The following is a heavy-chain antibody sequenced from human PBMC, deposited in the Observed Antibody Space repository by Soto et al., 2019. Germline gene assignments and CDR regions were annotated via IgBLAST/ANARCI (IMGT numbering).Heavy chain of an antibody. CDR3: ARDGPRRCSGGSCYRTTIDSYFDY. Sequence: GGSLRLSCAASGFTFSSYAMHWVRQAPGKGLEWVAVISYDGSNKYYADSVKGRFTISRDNSRNTLYLQMNSLRAEDTAVYYCARDGPRRCSGGSCYRTTIDSYFDYWGQGTLVTVSS. CDR2: ISYDGSNK. V-gene: IGHV3-30-3*01. J-gene: IGHJ4*02. CDR1: GFTFSSYA. D-gene: IGHD2-15*01.